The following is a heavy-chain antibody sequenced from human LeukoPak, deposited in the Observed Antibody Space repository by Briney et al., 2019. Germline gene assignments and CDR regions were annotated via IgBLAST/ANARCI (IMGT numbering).Heavy chain of an antibody. J-gene: IGHJ4*02. CDR1: GGSFSGYY. CDR2: INHSGST. D-gene: IGHD3-16*02. CDR3: ARGKSYDYVWGSYRSSAFDY. Sequence: SETLSLTCAVYGGSFSGYYWSWIRQPPGKGLEWIGEINHSGSTNYNPSLKSRVTISVDTSKNQFSLKLSSVTAADTAVYYCARGKSYDYVWGSYRSSAFDYWGQGTLVTVSS. V-gene: IGHV4-34*01.